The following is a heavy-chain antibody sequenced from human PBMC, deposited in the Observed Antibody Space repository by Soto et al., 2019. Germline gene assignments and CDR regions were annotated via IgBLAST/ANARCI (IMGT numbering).Heavy chain of an antibody. CDR1: VFTFSSYA. CDR2: MSGSGGST. CDR3: AGELARFDY. D-gene: IGHD1-26*01. V-gene: IGHV3-23*01. Sequence: EVQLLESGGGLVQPGGSLRLSCAASVFTFSSYAMSWVRQAPGKGLEWVSAMSGSGGSTYYADSVKGRFTISRDNSKNTLYLKMNSLRAEDKAVYYGAGELARFDYWGQGNLVTVSS. J-gene: IGHJ4*02.